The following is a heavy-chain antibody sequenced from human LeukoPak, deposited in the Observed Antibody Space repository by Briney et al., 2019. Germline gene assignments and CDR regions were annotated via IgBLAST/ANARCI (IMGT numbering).Heavy chain of an antibody. J-gene: IGHJ5*02. CDR3: ARHSHWFDP. V-gene: IGHV4-39*01. CDR2: IYYSGST. CDR1: GGSISSSSYY. Sequence: SETLSLTCTVSGGSISSSSYYWGWIRQPPGKGLEWIGSIYYSGSTYYNPSLKSRVTISVDTSKNQFSLKLSSVTAVDTAVYYCARHSHWFDPWGQGTLVTVSS.